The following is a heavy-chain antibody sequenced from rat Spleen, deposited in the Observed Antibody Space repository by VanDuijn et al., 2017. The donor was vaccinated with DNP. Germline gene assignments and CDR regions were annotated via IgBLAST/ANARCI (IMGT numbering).Heavy chain of an antibody. J-gene: IGHJ3*01. CDR2: INSAGNT. CDR1: GYSITSSYR. D-gene: IGHD1-1*01. CDR3: ASTQFSGDVNWFAY. Sequence: EVQLQESGPGLVKPSQSLSLTCSVTGYSITSSYRWNWIRKFPGNKLEWMGYINSAGNTRYSPSLKSRISITRDTSKNQFFLQVNSVTAEDTATYYCASTQFSGDVNWFAYWGQGTLVTVSS. V-gene: IGHV3-3*01.